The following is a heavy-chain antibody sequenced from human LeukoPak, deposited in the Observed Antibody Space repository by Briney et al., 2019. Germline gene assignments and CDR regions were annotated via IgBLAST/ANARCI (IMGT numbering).Heavy chain of an antibody. J-gene: IGHJ4*02. Sequence: SAKVSCKASGGTFSSYAISWVRQAPGQGLEWMGRIIPILGIANYAQKFQGRVTITADKSTSTAYMELSSLRSEDTAVYYCAREEYFGSGTYLADYWGQGTLVTVSS. D-gene: IGHD3-10*01. CDR2: IIPILGIA. CDR3: AREEYFGSGTYLADY. CDR1: GGTFSSYA. V-gene: IGHV1-69*04.